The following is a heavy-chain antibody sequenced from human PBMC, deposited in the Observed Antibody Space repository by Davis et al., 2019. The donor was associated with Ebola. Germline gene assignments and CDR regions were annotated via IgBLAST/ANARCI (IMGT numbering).Heavy chain of an antibody. CDR2: INGVGSST. CDR3: AKLSLGSLSYDNNGYFGYYFDN. CDR1: GFSFSNTD. V-gene: IGHV3-23*01. D-gene: IGHD3-22*01. Sequence: GESLKISCEASGFSFSNTDMNWVRQAPGKGLEWVSNINGVGSSTSYADSVKGRFSLSRDNSNSTVFLQMNSLRAEDTAVYYCAKLSLGSLSYDNNGYFGYYFDNWGQGTLVTVSS. J-gene: IGHJ4*02.